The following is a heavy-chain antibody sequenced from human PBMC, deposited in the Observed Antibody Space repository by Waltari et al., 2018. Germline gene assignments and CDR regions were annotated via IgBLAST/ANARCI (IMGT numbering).Heavy chain of an antibody. CDR3: ARLRYRGLPIGY. Sequence: QLQLQESGPGLVKPSATLSLTCTVSGGSISSSSYYWGWIRQPPGKGLEWIGSIYYSGSTYYNPSLKSRVTIAVDTSKNKCSLKLSSVTDADTAVYYCARLRYRGLPIGYWGKGTLVTVSS. CDR2: IYYSGST. J-gene: IGHJ4*02. D-gene: IGHD5-12*01. V-gene: IGHV4-39*01. CDR1: GGSISSSSYY.